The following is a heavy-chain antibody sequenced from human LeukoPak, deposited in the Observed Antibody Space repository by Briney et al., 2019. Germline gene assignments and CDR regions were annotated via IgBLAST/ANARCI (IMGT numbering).Heavy chain of an antibody. J-gene: IGHJ4*02. CDR3: ARGPADYNKLKPGDRDGYNYKSKRTPFDY. D-gene: IGHD5-24*01. CDR1: AYSISSGYY. CDR2: IYHSEST. Sequence: PSETLSLTCIVSAYSISSGYYWGWIRQPPGKGLEWIGSIYHSESTYYNPSLKSRVTISVDTSKNQFSLRLSSVTAADTAVYYCARGPADYNKLKPGDRDGYNYKSKRTPFDYWGQGTLVTVSS. V-gene: IGHV4-38-2*02.